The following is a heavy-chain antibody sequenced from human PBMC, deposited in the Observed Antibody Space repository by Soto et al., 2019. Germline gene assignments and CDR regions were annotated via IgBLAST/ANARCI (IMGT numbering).Heavy chain of an antibody. CDR1: GGSISNSNW. D-gene: IGHD1-26*01. J-gene: IGHJ4*02. Sequence: SETLSLTCCVFGGSISNSNWWTWVRQPPGKGLDWIGEIFHSGSTNYNSSLMGRVTISVDKANNQFSLKLSSVAAADTAVYYCAHRPIVGAAIWGQGTLVTVSS. CDR3: AHRPIVGAAI. V-gene: IGHV4-4*02. CDR2: IFHSGST.